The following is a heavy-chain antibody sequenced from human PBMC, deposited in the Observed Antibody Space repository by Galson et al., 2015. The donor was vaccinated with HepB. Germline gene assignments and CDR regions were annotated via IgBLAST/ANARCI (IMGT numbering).Heavy chain of an antibody. CDR2: TYYRSSWYN. CDR3: ARGIYYFDS. V-gene: IGHV6-1*01. D-gene: IGHD3-10*01. Sequence: CAISGDSVSSNSAAWNWIRQSPSRGLEWLGRTYYRSSWYNDYAVSVKSRITPDSDTSKNHFSLQLNSVTPEDTAVYYCARGIYYFDSWGQGTLVTVSS. J-gene: IGHJ4*02. CDR1: GDSVSSNSAA.